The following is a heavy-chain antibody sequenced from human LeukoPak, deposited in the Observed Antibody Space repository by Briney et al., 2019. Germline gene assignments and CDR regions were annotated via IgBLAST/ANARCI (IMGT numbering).Heavy chain of an antibody. J-gene: IGHJ3*02. CDR2: IYHSGST. Sequence: SQTLSLTCTVSGGSISSGDYYWSWVRQPPGKGLEWIGEIYHSGSTNYNPSLKSRVTISVDKSKNQFSLKLSSVTAADTAVYYCARVSVVGAFDIWGQGTMVTVS. D-gene: IGHD2-21*01. CDR3: ARVSVVGAFDI. CDR1: GGSISSGDYY. V-gene: IGHV4-30-4*01.